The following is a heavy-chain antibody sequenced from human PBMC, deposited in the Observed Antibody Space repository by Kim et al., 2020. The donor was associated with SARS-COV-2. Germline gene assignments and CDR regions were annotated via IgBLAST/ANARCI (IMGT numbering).Heavy chain of an antibody. CDR3: ARVTGRWELLFDY. D-gene: IGHD1-26*01. CDR2: ISYDGSNK. J-gene: IGHJ4*02. V-gene: IGHV3-30*04. CDR1: GFTFSSYA. Sequence: GGSLRLSCAASGFTFSSYAMHWVRQAPGKGLEWVAVISYDGSNKYYVDSVKGRFTISRDNSKNTLYLQMNSLRAEDTAVYYCARVTGRWELLFDYWGQGTLVPVSS.